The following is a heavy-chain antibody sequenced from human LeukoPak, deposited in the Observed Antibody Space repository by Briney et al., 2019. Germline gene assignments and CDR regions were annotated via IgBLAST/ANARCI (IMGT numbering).Heavy chain of an antibody. D-gene: IGHD4-23*01. CDR3: ARRAGGYSHPYDY. CDR2: IYYSGST. CDR1: GGSISSSSYY. V-gene: IGHV4-39*01. J-gene: IGHJ4*02. Sequence: SETLSLTCTVSGGSISSSSYYWGWIRQPPGKGLEWIGSIYYSGSTYYNPSLKSRVTISVDTSKNQFSLKLSSVTAADTAVYYCARRAGGYSHPYDYWGQGILVTVSS.